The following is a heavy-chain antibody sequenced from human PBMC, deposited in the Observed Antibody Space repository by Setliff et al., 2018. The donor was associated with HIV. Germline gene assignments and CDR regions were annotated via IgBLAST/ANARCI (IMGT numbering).Heavy chain of an antibody. CDR2: IYYSGST. Sequence: TLSLTCTVSGGSISSGGYYWSWIRQHPGKGLEWIGYIYYSGSTYYNPSLKSRLTVSLDTSKKQFSLKLGSVTAADTAVYYCAREGQEGNWFDPWGQGTLVTVSS. V-gene: IGHV4-31*03. J-gene: IGHJ5*02. CDR3: AREGQEGNWFDP. CDR1: GGSISSGGYY.